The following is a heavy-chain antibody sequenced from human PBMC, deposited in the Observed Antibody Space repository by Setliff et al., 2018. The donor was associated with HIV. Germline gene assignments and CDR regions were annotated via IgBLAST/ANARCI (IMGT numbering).Heavy chain of an antibody. J-gene: IGHJ3*02. V-gene: IGHV4-59*08. D-gene: IGHD3-22*01. CDR3: ARHGHFYDSSSSDAFDI. Sequence: SETLSLTCNVSGGSISTYYWSWIRQPPVKGLEWLGYVSYSGSTNFNPSLESRLAMSVDMSKNHFSLKLRSVTAADTAVYYCARHGHFYDSSSSDAFDIWGHGTMVTVS. CDR2: VSYSGST. CDR1: GGSISTYY.